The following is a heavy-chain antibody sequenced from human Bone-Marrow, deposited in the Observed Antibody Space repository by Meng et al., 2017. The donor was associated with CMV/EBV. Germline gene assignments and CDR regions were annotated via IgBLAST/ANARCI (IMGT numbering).Heavy chain of an antibody. V-gene: IGHV3-7*01. CDR1: GFTFSSYW. Sequence: GESLKISCAASGFTFSSYWMSWVRQAPGKGLEWVANIKQDGSEKYYVDSVKGRFTISRDNAKNSLYLEMNSLRAEDTAVYYCARVRYYDSRGTPGDIAYWGQGALVPVYS. J-gene: IGHJ4*02. D-gene: IGHD3-22*01. CDR3: ARVRYYDSRGTPGDIAY. CDR2: IKQDGSEK.